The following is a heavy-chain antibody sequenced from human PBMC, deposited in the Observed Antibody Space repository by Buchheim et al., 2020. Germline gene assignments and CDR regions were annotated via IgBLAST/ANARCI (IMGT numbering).Heavy chain of an antibody. CDR3: ARSYTYCSSTSCHTENGWFDP. CDR2: MNPNSGNT. CDR1: GYTFTSYD. J-gene: IGHJ5*02. Sequence: QVQLVQSGAEVKKPGASVKVSCKASGYTFTSYDINWVRQATGQGLEWMGWMNPNSGNTGYAQKFQGRVTMTRNTSISTAYMELSSLRSEDTAVYYCARSYTYCSSTSCHTENGWFDPWGQGTL. D-gene: IGHD2-2*01. V-gene: IGHV1-8*01.